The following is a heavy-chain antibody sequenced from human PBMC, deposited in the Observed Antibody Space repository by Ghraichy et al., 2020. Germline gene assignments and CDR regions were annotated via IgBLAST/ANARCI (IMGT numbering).Heavy chain of an antibody. J-gene: IGHJ5*02. Sequence: ASVKVSCKASGYTFTSYGISWVRQAPGQGLEWMGWISAYNGNTNYAQKLQGRVTMTTDTSTSTAYMELRSLRSDDTAVYYCARVDTGRLLQLWLRWFDPWGQGTLVTVSS. V-gene: IGHV1-18*04. CDR2: ISAYNGNT. D-gene: IGHD5-18*01. CDR3: ARVDTGRLLQLWLRWFDP. CDR1: GYTFTSYG.